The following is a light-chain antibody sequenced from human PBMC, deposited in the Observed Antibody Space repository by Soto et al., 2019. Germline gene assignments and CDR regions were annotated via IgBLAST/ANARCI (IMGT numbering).Light chain of an antibody. CDR3: HQYGSSPQT. V-gene: IGKV3-20*01. Sequence: EIVLTQSPGTLSLSPGERATLSCRASQSVSSSYLAWYQQKPGQAPRLLIYGASSRATGIPDRFSGSGSGTDFTITISRVEPEDFAVYYCHQYGSSPQTFGEGTKVEIK. CDR1: QSVSSSY. J-gene: IGKJ4*02. CDR2: GAS.